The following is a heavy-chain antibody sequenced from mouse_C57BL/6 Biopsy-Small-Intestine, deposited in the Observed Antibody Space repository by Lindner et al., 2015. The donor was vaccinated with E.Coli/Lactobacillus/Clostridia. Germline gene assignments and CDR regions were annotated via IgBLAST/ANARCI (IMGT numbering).Heavy chain of an antibody. J-gene: IGHJ2*01. V-gene: IGHV1-81*01. CDR3: APLYDGYYDY. CDR2: IYPRSGNT. CDR1: GYTFTSYG. D-gene: IGHD2-3*01. Sequence: VQLQESGAELARPGASVKMSCKASGYTFTSYGISWVKQRTGQGLEWIGEIYPRSGNTYYNEKFKGKATLTADKSSSTAYMELRSLTSEDSAVYFCAPLYDGYYDYWGQGTTLTVSS.